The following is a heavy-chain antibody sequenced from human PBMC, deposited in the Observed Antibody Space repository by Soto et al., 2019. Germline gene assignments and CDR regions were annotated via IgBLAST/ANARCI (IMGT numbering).Heavy chain of an antibody. J-gene: IGHJ4*02. V-gene: IGHV4-59*08. D-gene: IGHD5-18*01. CDR2: IYYSGST. Sequence: QVQLQESGPGLVKPSETLSLTCIVSGGSISNYYWSWIRQPPGRGLEWIGYIYYSGSTNYNPSLTRRVNISVDTSKNQFSLKLSSVTAADTAVYYCARHRYSYGVYYFDYWGQGTLVTVSS. CDR3: ARHRYSYGVYYFDY. CDR1: GGSISNYY.